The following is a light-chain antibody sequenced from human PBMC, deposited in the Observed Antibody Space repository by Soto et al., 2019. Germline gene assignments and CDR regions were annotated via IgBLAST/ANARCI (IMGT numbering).Light chain of an antibody. Sequence: DIQMTQSPSSLSASVGDRVTITCRASQSISSYLNWYQQKPGKAPKLLIYAASSLQSGVPSRFSGNGSGTDFTLNLSSLQPEDFATYYCQQSYSTTRTFGQGTKLEIK. CDR1: QSISSY. J-gene: IGKJ2*01. CDR3: QQSYSTTRT. V-gene: IGKV1-39*01. CDR2: AAS.